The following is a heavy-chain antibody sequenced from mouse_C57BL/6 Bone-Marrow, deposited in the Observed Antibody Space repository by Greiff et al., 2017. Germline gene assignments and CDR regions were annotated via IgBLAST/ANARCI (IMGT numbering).Heavy chain of an antibody. Sequence: EVKVEESGEGLVKPGGSLKLSCAASGFTFSSYAMSWVRQTPEKRLEWVAYISSGGDYIYYADTVKGRFTISRDNARNTLYLQMSSLKSEDTAMYYCTRDGDGRTWFAYWGQGTLVTVSA. CDR1: GFTFSSYA. CDR2: ISSGGDYI. CDR3: TRDGDGRTWFAY. V-gene: IGHV5-9-1*02. J-gene: IGHJ3*01. D-gene: IGHD1-1*02.